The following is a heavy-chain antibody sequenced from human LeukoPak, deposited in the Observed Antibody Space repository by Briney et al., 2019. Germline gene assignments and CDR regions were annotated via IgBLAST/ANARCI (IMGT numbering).Heavy chain of an antibody. CDR2: SNDSGGT. CDR3: ARLSVIVGAALEYYYYYMDV. J-gene: IGHJ6*03. D-gene: IGHD1-26*01. Sequence: PGGSLRLSCAASGFTFSSYWMSWVRQAPGKRLEWVGESNDSGGTNYNPSLKSRVTKSADKSKNQVSLKLTSVTAADTAVYYCARLSVIVGAALEYYYYYMDVWGQGTTVTVSS. V-gene: IGHV4-4*02. CDR1: GFTFSSYW.